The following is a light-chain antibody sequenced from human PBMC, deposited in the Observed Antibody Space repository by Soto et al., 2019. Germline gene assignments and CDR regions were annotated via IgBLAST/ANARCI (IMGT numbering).Light chain of an antibody. CDR1: QTISSY. CDR3: QQSYSTPDT. Sequence: DIPMTQSPSSLSASVGDRVTITCRASQTISSYLNWYQQKLGKAPKLLIYAASSLHSGVPSRFSGSGSGTDFTLTISSLQPEDFATYFCQQSYSTPDTFGQGTKLEIK. J-gene: IGKJ2*01. CDR2: AAS. V-gene: IGKV1-39*01.